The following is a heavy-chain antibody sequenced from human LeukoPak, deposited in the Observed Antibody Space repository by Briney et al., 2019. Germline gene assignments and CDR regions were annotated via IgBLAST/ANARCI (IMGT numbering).Heavy chain of an antibody. D-gene: IGHD2-2*01. CDR3: ARDLVPAASNWFDP. CDR2: IFYSGNT. V-gene: IGHV4-39*02. CDR1: GGSISSSSYY. J-gene: IGHJ5*02. Sequence: SETLSLTCTVSGGSISSSSYYWGWIRQPPGKGLEWIGSIFYSGNTYYNPSLKSRVTISVDTSKNQFSLKLSSVTAADTAVYYCARDLVPAASNWFDPWGQGTLVTVSS.